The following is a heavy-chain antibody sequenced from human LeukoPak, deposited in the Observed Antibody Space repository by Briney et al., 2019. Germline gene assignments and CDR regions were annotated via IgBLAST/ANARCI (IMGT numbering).Heavy chain of an antibody. D-gene: IGHD6-13*01. V-gene: IGHV3-49*03. CDR3: TRGTGSSWRHFDY. CDR2: IRSKAYGGTT. CDR1: GFTFGDYA. J-gene: IGHJ4*02. Sequence: GRSLRLSCTASGFTFGDYAMSWFRQAPGKGLEWVGFIRSKAYGGTTEYAASVKGRFTISRDDSKSIAYLRMNSLKTEDTAVYYCTRGTGSSWRHFDYWGQGTLVTVSS.